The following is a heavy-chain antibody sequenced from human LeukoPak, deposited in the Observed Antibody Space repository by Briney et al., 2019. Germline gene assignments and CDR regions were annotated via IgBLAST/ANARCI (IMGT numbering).Heavy chain of an antibody. CDR1: GYTFTGYY. D-gene: IGHD3-22*01. V-gene: IGHV1-2*02. CDR2: INPNSGGT. CDR3: ARGGDDSSGYYDY. J-gene: IGHJ4*02. Sequence: EASVKVSCKASGYTFTGYYMHWVRQAPGQGLEWMGWINPNSGGTNYAQKFQGRVTMTRDTSISTAYMELSRLRSDDTAVYYCARGGDDSSGYYDYWGQGTLVTVSS.